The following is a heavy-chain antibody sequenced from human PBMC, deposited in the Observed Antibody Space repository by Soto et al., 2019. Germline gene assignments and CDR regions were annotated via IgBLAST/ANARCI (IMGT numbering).Heavy chain of an antibody. CDR3: AREAREYYSDY. D-gene: IGHD3-10*01. Sequence: QVQLVESGGGVVQPGRSLRLSCAASGFTFSTYGMHWVRQAPGKGLEWVAAIWYDGSNKYYADSVKGRFTISRDNSKKPRYLQMNSLRDEDTAVYYCAREAREYYSDYWGQGTLVTVSS. CDR2: IWYDGSNK. V-gene: IGHV3-33*01. CDR1: GFTFSTYG. J-gene: IGHJ4*02.